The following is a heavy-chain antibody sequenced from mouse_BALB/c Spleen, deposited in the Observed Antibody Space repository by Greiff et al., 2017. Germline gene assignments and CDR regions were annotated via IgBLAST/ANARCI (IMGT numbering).Heavy chain of an antibody. CDR2: IDPSDSET. CDR1: GYTFTSYW. D-gene: IGHD1-1*01. CDR3: ARAGDYYGSSLDY. J-gene: IGHJ2*01. Sequence: VQLQQPGAELVKPGAPVKLSCKASGYTFTSYWMNWVKQRPGRGLEWIGRIDPSDSETHYNQKFKDKATLTVDKSSSTAYIQLSSLTSEDSAVCYCARAGDYYGSSLDYWGQGTTLTVSS. V-gene: IGHV1-69*02.